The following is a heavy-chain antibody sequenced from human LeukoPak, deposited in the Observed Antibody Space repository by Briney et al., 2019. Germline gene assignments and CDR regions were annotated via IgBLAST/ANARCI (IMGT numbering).Heavy chain of an antibody. CDR2: IYYSGST. CDR3: ARDSGSGTYY. CDR1: GGSISSYY. D-gene: IGHD6-19*01. V-gene: IGHV4-59*01. J-gene: IGHJ4*02. Sequence: SETLSLTCTVSGGSISSYYWSWIRQPPGKGLEWIGHIYYSGSTNYNPSLKSRVTISIDTSKNQFSLKLSSVTAADTAVYYCARDSGSGTYYWGQGTLVTVSS.